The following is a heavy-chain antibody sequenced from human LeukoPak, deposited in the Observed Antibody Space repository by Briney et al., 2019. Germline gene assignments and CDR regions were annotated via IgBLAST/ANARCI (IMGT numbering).Heavy chain of an antibody. V-gene: IGHV3-74*01. CDR1: GFTFSSYW. Sequence: GGSLRLSCAASGFTFSSYWMHWVRQVPGKRLVWVSRISGDGSVTNYADSVQGRLTISRDNAKNILYLQINNLRSEDTAVYYCARYSSSSGGASYYLDYWGHGTLVTVSS. J-gene: IGHJ4*01. CDR2: ISGDGSVT. CDR3: ARYSSSSGGASYYLDY. D-gene: IGHD6-6*01.